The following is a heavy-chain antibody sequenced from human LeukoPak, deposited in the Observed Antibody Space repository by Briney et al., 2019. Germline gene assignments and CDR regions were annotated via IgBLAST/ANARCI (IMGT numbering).Heavy chain of an antibody. CDR2: FDPEDGET. Sequence: ASVKVSCKVSGYTLTELSMHWVRQAPGKGLEWMGGFDPEDGETIYAQKFQGRVTMTEDTSTDTAYMELSSLRSEDTAVYYCATGKYRGYVLFYFDYWGQGTLVTVSS. CDR3: ATGKYRGYVLFYFDY. CDR1: GYTLTELS. V-gene: IGHV1-24*01. J-gene: IGHJ4*02. D-gene: IGHD5-12*01.